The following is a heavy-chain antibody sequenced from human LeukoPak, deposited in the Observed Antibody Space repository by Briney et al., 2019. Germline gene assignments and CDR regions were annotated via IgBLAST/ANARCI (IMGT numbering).Heavy chain of an antibody. CDR1: GFIFTNAY. CDR2: IKSRGDGGTV. J-gene: IGHJ4*02. Sequence: PGGSLRLPCAASGFIFTNAYMSWVRQAPGKGLEWVGRIKSRGDGGTVEYAAPVKDRFSISRDDSRNMLYLQMNSLKTEDTAVYYCTTDAGYSSKWYKDWGQGTLVTVAS. CDR3: TTDAGYSSKWYKD. V-gene: IGHV3-15*01. D-gene: IGHD1-14*01.